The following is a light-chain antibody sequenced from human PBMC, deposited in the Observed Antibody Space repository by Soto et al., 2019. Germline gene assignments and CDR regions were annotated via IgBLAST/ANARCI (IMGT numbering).Light chain of an antibody. J-gene: IGLJ3*02. Sequence: QSALTQSASVSGSPGPSITISCTGTSSDVGGYNYVSWYQQHPGKAPKLIIYDVSNRPSGVSTRFAGSKSGNTASLTISGLHAEDEADYSCSSYTSTNSWVFGGGTKLTVL. CDR2: DVS. V-gene: IGLV2-14*01. CDR1: SSDVGGYNY. CDR3: SSYTSTNSWV.